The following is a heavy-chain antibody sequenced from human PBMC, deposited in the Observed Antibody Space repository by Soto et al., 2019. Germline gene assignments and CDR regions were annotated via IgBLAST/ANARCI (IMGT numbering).Heavy chain of an antibody. D-gene: IGHD2-15*01. V-gene: IGHV3-74*01. CDR3: VRTSLVVAAATREDY. Sequence: EVQLVESGGGLVQPGGSLRLSCAASGFTFSSYWMHWVRHAPGKGLVWVSRSNSDGSSTSYADSVKGRFTISRDNAKNTLYLQMNSLRAEDTAVYYCVRTSLVVAAATREDYWGQGTLVTFSS. CDR1: GFTFSSYW. J-gene: IGHJ4*02. CDR2: SNSDGSST.